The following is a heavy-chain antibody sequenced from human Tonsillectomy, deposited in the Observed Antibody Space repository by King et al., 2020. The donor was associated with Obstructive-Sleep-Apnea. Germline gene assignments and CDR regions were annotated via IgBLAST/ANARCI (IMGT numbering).Heavy chain of an antibody. CDR3: ARMKMGGARLGGLGRPPLGFDP. D-gene: IGHD3-10*01. CDR1: GGSVSSSYW. V-gene: IGHV4-4*02. Sequence: QLQESGPGLVKSSGTLSLTCGVSGGSVSSSYWWNWVRQPPGKGLEWIGEISHRGSTNYNPPLKSRVTISIDMSKNEFSLKLSSVTAADTAVYYCARMKMGGARLGGLGRPPLGFDPWGQGTLVTVSS. J-gene: IGHJ5*02. CDR2: ISHRGST.